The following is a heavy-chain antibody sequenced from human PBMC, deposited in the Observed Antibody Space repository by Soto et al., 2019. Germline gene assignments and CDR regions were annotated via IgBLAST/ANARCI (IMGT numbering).Heavy chain of an antibody. D-gene: IGHD6-19*01. V-gene: IGHV3-48*02. CDR2: ISTSGATR. J-gene: IGHJ4*02. Sequence: EVQLVESGGGLVQPGGSLRLSCVASGFTFSTDSMNWVRQAPGKGLEWFAHISTSGATRYYADSVKVLSTISRDKAKASPYMQMDSLRNEYTAVYYWARFFGSGFDYWGQGTLVTVSS. CDR3: ARFFGSGFDY. CDR1: GFTFSTDS.